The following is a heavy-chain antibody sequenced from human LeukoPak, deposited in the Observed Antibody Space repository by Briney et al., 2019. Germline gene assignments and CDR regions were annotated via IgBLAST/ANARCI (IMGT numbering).Heavy chain of an antibody. Sequence: ASVKVSCKASGYTFTSYDINWVRQATGQGLEWMGWMNPNSGNTGYAQKFQGRVTMTRNTSISTAYMELSSLRSEDTAVYYCAREYYYDSGGSDAFDIWGQGTMVTVSS. J-gene: IGHJ3*02. V-gene: IGHV1-8*01. CDR3: AREYYYDSGGSDAFDI. D-gene: IGHD3-22*01. CDR2: MNPNSGNT. CDR1: GYTFTSYD.